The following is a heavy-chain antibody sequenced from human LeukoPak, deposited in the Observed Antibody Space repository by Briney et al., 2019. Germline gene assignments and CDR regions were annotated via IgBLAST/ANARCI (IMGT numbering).Heavy chain of an antibody. D-gene: IGHD4/OR15-4a*01. V-gene: IGHV4-34*01. CDR1: GGSFSGYY. CDR3: ARGVRY. Sequence: SETLSLTCAVYGGSFSGYYWSWIRQPPGKGLEWIGEINHSGSTNYNPSLKSRVTISVDTSKNQFSLKLSSVTAADTAVYYCARGVRYWGQGTLVTVSS. J-gene: IGHJ4*02. CDR2: INHSGST.